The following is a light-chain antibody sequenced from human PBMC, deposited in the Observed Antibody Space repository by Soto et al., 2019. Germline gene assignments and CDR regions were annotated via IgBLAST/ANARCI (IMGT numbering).Light chain of an antibody. V-gene: IGKV1-39*01. Sequence: DIQMTQSPSSLSASVGDRVTMSCRASLDIGTFLSWYQKRPGKAPRLLIFSAFSLQSGVSSRFSGSGSATHFTLTIRNLQPEDFATYYCQQSFSSPLIFGGGTNVDI. CDR3: QQSFSSPLI. CDR1: LDIGTF. J-gene: IGKJ4*01. CDR2: SAF.